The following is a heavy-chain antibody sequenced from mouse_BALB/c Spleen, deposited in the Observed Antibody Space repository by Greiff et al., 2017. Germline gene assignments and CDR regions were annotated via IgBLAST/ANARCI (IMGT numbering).Heavy chain of an antibody. V-gene: IGHV1-5*01. Sequence: VQLKESGTVLARPGASVKMSCKASGYSFTSYWMHWVKQRPGQGLEWIGAIYPGNSDTSYNQKFKGKAKVTAVTSARTAYMELSSLTNEDSAVYYITRGLTGMVDYWGQGTSVTVSS. J-gene: IGHJ4*01. CDR3: TRGLTGMVDY. CDR1: GYSFTSYW. D-gene: IGHD4-1*01. CDR2: IYPGNSDT.